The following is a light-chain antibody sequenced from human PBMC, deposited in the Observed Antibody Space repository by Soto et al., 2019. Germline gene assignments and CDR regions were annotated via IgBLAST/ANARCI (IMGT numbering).Light chain of an antibody. CDR2: AAS. V-gene: IGKV1-12*01. Sequence: DIQMTQSPSSASASVGDRVTITCRASQGIGSQLAWYQQKPGKAPKLLIHAASTLQRGVPSRFSGSGSGTDFTLTISSLQSEDFATYYCQQANTFPRTFGQGTKVEIE. CDR3: QQANTFPRT. CDR1: QGIGSQ. J-gene: IGKJ1*01.